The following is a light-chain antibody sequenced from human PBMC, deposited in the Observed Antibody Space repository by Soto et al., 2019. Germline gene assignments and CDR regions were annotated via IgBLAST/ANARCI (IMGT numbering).Light chain of an antibody. CDR2: GAS. CDR3: QQYGSSPPT. J-gene: IGKJ1*01. V-gene: IGKV3-20*01. CDR1: QSVSSNY. Sequence: EIVLTQSPGTLSLSPGERATLSCRASQSVSSNYLAWYRRKPGQAPRLLIYGASNRATDIPGRFSGSGSGTDFTLTITRLEPEDFEVYYCQQYGSSPPTFGPGTRVEIK.